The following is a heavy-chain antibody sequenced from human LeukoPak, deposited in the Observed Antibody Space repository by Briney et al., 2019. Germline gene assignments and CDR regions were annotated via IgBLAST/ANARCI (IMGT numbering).Heavy chain of an antibody. V-gene: IGHV3-30*03. CDR3: ARDRGWCSDY. CDR2: ISYDGTEK. Sequence: PGGSLRLSCAASGFTFSSYGMHWVRQAPGTGLEWVAFISYDGTEKYYADSVKGRFTISRDNSKNTVYLQMNSLRAEVTAVYYCARDRGWCSDYWGQGTLVTVSS. J-gene: IGHJ4*02. D-gene: IGHD6-19*01. CDR1: GFTFSSYG.